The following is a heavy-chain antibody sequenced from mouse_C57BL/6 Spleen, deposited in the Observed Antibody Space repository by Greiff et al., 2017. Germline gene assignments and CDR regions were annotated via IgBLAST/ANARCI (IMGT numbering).Heavy chain of an antibody. Sequence: QVQLQQSGPELVKPGASVKISCKASGYAFSSSWMNWVKQRPGKGLEWIGLIYPGDGDTNYNGKFKGKATLTADKSSRTAYMQLSSLTSEDSAVYFCARLGITTVVENWYFDVWGTGTTVTVSS. CDR2: IYPGDGDT. V-gene: IGHV1-82*01. D-gene: IGHD1-1*01. J-gene: IGHJ1*03. CDR3: ARLGITTVVENWYFDV. CDR1: GYAFSSSW.